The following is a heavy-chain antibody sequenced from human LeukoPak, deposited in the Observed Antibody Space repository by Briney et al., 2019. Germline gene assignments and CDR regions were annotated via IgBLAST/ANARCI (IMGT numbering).Heavy chain of an antibody. CDR2: IKQDGSEK. CDR3: ARDLEQEAYYDFWSGYYTGGRYFQH. Sequence: PGGSLRLSCAASGFTFSSYWMSWVRQAPGKGLEWVANIKQDGSEKYYVDSVKGRFTISRDNAKNSLYLQMNSLRAEDTAVYYCARDLEQEAYYDFWSGYYTGGRYFQHWGQGALVTVSS. D-gene: IGHD3-3*01. CDR1: GFTFSSYW. V-gene: IGHV3-7*01. J-gene: IGHJ1*01.